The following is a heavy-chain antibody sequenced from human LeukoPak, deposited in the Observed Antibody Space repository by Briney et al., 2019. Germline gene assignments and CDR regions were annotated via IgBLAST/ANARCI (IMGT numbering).Heavy chain of an antibody. D-gene: IGHD3-22*01. CDR3: AKEPDDISGSLFDY. CDR2: LSVSGVRP. CDR1: GCTFTSYA. J-gene: IGHJ4*02. Sequence: GGSLRPSCAASGCTFTSYAITWVRQAPGKGLEWVSSLSVSGVRPHYADSVKGRFTISRDNSKNTLYLQMNSLRAEDTAVYYCAKEPDDISGSLFDYWGQGTLVSVSS. V-gene: IGHV3-23*01.